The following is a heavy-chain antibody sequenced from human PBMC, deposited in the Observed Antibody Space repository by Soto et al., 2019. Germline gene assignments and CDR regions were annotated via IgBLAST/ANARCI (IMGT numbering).Heavy chain of an antibody. CDR3: ARGYSYCDY. J-gene: IGHJ4*02. Sequence: EVQLVESGGGLVKPGGSLRLSCAASGFIFSSYTMNWVRQAPGKGLEWVSSISSSSSYIYYADSVKGRFTISRDNAKKSLDLQMNSLRAEDTAVYYCARGYSYCDYWGQGTLVTVSS. D-gene: IGHD5-18*01. CDR1: GFIFSSYT. V-gene: IGHV3-21*01. CDR2: ISSSSSYI.